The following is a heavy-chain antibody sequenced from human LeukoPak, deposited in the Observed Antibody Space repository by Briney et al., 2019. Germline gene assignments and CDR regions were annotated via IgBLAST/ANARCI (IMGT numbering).Heavy chain of an antibody. CDR1: GFTFSSYG. V-gene: IGHV3-33*06. CDR3: AKESYSSRWYRGVLEH. J-gene: IGHJ5*02. Sequence: PGGSLRLSCAASGFTFSSYGMHWVRQAPGKGLEWVAVICVDGSNKDYGDSVKGRFSISRDNSKNTVYLQMNSLRAEDTAVYYCAKESYSSRWYRGVLEHWGQGNLVTVSS. CDR2: ICVDGSNK. D-gene: IGHD6-13*01.